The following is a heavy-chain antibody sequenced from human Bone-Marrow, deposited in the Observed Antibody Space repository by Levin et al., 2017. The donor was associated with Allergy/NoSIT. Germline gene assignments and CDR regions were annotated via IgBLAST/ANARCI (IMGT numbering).Heavy chain of an antibody. Sequence: VASVKVSCKTSGYTFTNYNIHWVRQAPGQRPEWMGWINVDNGFRKSTQQFQGRVTITRDTSAETVYMELTSLRSEDTAVYYCARDRHCVSGDCSATPANWGQGTLVSVSS. V-gene: IGHV1-3*01. CDR3: ARDRHCVSGDCSATPAN. CDR1: GYTFTNYN. J-gene: IGHJ4*02. CDR2: INVDNGFR. D-gene: IGHD2-21*02.